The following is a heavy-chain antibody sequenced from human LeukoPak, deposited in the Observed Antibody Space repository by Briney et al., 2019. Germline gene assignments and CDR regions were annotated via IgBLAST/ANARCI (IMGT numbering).Heavy chain of an antibody. D-gene: IGHD2-2*01. CDR1: GGSISSSSYY. CDR3: ARGALPAGPIDP. CDR2: IYYSGSP. J-gene: IGHJ5*02. Sequence: SETLSLTCTVSGGSISSSSYYWGWIRQPPGKGLEWIGSIYYSGSPYYNPSLKSRVTIFVDTSKKQFSLKLSSVTAADTAVYYCARGALPAGPIDPWGQGTLVAVSS. V-gene: IGHV4-39*01.